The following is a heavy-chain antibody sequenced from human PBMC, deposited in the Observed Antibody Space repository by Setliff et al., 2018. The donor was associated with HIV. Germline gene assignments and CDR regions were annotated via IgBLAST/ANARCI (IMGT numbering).Heavy chain of an antibody. D-gene: IGHD3-16*01. V-gene: IGHV4-39*07. CDR1: GGSISSSSYY. J-gene: IGHJ2*01. CDR3: ASLRKQYDYFKSRYFDF. Sequence: PSETLSLTCTVSGGSISSSSYYWGWIRQPPGKGLEWIGSIYYSGSTYYNPSLKSRVTISVDTSKIQFSLKLSSVSAADTAVYYCASLRKQYDYFKSRYFDFGGRGTLVTAPQ. CDR2: IYYSGST.